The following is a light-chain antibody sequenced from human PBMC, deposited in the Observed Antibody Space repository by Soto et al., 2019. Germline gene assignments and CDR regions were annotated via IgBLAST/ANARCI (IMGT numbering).Light chain of an antibody. CDR3: QQSYSTLRT. CDR2: AAS. CDR1: QSISSY. J-gene: IGKJ4*01. V-gene: IGKV1-39*01. Sequence: DIQMTQSPSSLSASVGDRVTITCRASQSISSYLNWYQQKPGKAPKLLIYAASSLQSGVPSRFSGSGSGTDFTLTISSLQPEDFATYYCQQSYSTLRTFGGGIKVEIK.